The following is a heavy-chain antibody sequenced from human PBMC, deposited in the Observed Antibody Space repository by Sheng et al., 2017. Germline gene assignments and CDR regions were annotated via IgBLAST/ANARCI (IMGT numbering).Heavy chain of an antibody. V-gene: IGHV3-21*01. CDR1: GFTFENYG. CDR3: AREISGSYALFDY. Sequence: EVQLVESGGGLVKPGGSLRLSCSASGFTFENYGMNWVRQAPGKGPEWVSYISTSSNFIYYADSVKGRFTISRDNANNSLSLQMSGLRVEDTAVYYCAREISGSYALFDYWDQGTVVTVSS. D-gene: IGHD3-10*01. CDR2: ISTSSNFI. J-gene: IGHJ4*02.